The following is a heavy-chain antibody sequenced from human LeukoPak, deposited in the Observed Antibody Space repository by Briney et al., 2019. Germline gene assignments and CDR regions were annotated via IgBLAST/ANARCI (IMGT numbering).Heavy chain of an antibody. CDR2: INPNSGGT. J-gene: IGHJ4*02. CDR1: GYTFTGYY. D-gene: IGHD4-23*01. Sequence: ASVKVSCKASGYTFTGYYMHWVRQAPGQGREWMARINPNSGGTNNAQKFHHMLTMTRDTTISTAYLQLSRLRSDDTAVYYCASALKYGGNSGYYFDYWGQGTLVTVSS. CDR3: ASALKYGGNSGYYFDY. V-gene: IGHV1-2*06.